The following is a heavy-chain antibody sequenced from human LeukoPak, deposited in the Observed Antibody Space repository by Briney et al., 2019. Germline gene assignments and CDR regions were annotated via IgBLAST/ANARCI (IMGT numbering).Heavy chain of an antibody. V-gene: IGHV4-4*07. D-gene: IGHD1-26*01. Sequence: PSETLSLTCSVSDDSMISYHWSWIRQSAGKGLEWIGRIYSTGSTDYNPSLMSRVTMSVDTAKNQFSLKLRSVTAADTAVYYCARYSGSYSGFDYWGQGTLVTVSS. J-gene: IGHJ4*02. CDR3: ARYSGSYSGFDY. CDR1: DDSMISYH. CDR2: IYSTGST.